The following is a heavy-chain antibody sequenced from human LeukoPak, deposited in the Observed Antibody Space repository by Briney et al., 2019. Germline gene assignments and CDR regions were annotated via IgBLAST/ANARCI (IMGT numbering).Heavy chain of an antibody. Sequence: GGSLRLSCAASGFTFSDYYMSWIRQAPGKRLEWVSYISSSGSTIYYADSVKGRFTISRDNAKNSLYLQMNSLRAEDTAVYYCARGYVEDSSGWYVFDYWGQGTLVTVSS. J-gene: IGHJ4*02. CDR2: ISSSGSTI. V-gene: IGHV3-11*01. D-gene: IGHD6-19*01. CDR1: GFTFSDYY. CDR3: ARGYVEDSSGWYVFDY.